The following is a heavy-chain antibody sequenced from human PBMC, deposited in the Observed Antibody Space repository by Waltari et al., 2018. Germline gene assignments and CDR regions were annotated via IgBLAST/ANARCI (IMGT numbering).Heavy chain of an antibody. V-gene: IGHV3-7*01. CDR3: ATWRWGQSEFDY. CDR1: GFHFRSHW. CDR2: IKEDGSDK. D-gene: IGHD7-27*01. J-gene: IGHJ4*02. Sequence: EAQLVESGGKLVQPGGSLRLSCVASGFHFRSHWRSWGSQAPGRGLEWVATIKEDGSDKHYVDSVRGRVTISRDNANDSLYLQMNSLRAEDTAVYYCATWRWGQSEFDYWGQGTLVTVSS.